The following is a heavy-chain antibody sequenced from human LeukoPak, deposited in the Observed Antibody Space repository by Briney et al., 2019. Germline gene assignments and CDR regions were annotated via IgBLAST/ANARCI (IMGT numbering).Heavy chain of an antibody. Sequence: PGGSLRLSCAASGFTFSSYSMNWVRQAPGTVLEWVSSISSSSSYIYYADSVKGRFTISRDNAKNSLYLQMNSLRAEDTAVYYCAREASNLRFLEWLLSPSDYWGQGTLVTVSS. J-gene: IGHJ4*02. CDR1: GFTFSSYS. CDR2: ISSSSSYI. D-gene: IGHD3-3*01. V-gene: IGHV3-21*01. CDR3: AREASNLRFLEWLLSPSDY.